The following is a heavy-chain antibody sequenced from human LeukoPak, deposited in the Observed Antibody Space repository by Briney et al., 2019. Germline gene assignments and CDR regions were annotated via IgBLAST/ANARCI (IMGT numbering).Heavy chain of an antibody. J-gene: IGHJ4*02. CDR2: IYYSGST. D-gene: IGHD2-2*01. V-gene: IGHV4-39*01. CDR3: ARRAATMSISSYFDY. Sequence: SSETLSLTCTVSGGSISSSSYYWGWIRQPPGKGLEWIVSIYYSGSTYYNPSLKSRFTISVDTSKNQFSLKLSSVTAADTAVYYCARRAATMSISSYFDYWGQGTLVTVSS. CDR1: GGSISSSSYY.